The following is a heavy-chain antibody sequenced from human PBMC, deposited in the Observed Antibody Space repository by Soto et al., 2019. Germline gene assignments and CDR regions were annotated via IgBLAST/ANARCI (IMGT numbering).Heavy chain of an antibody. Sequence: PGESLKISCAVSGFTFSSYGMHWVRQAPGKGLVWVSRIKSDGSSTSYADSVKGRFTISRDNAKNTLYLQMNSPRVEDTAVYYCARGLRRWGEVYYFDYWGLGTLVTVSS. CDR3: ARGLRRWGEVYYFDY. CDR2: IKSDGSST. D-gene: IGHD4-17*01. CDR1: GFTFSSYG. J-gene: IGHJ4*02. V-gene: IGHV3-74*01.